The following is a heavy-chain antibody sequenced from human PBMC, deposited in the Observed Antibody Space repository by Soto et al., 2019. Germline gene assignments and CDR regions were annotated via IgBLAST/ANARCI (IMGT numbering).Heavy chain of an antibody. CDR2: ISGDTT. CDR1: GFIFSSYA. CDR3: AKAGRAAAFFDY. Sequence: GGSLRLSCAASGFIFSSYAMNWVRQAPGKGLEWVSTISGDTTYYADSVKGRFTISRDNSKNTLYLQMNSLRAEDTAVYYCAKAGRAAAFFDYWGQGTLVTVSS. J-gene: IGHJ4*02. V-gene: IGHV3-23*01. D-gene: IGHD6-13*01.